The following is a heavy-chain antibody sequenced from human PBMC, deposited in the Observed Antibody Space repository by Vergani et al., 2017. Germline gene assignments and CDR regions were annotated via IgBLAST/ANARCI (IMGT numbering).Heavy chain of an antibody. CDR3: AKDPGFCSSSTYYRNYYFDL. Sequence: EVQLLESGGGLVQPGGSLRLSCAASGFTFTKYAMTWVCQAPGKGLEWVSTISATVGSTYYADSVKGRFTISRDNSKNTLFLQMNSLRAEDTAVYYCAKDPGFCSSSTYYRNYYFDLWGRGTVVTVSS. V-gene: IGHV3-23*01. CDR2: ISATVGST. D-gene: IGHD2-2*01. CDR1: GFTFTKYA. J-gene: IGHJ2*01.